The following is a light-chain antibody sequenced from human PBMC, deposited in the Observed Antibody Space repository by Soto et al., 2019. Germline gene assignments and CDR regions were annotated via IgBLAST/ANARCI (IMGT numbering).Light chain of an antibody. Sequence: EIVLTQSPGTLSLSLGERATLSCRASQSVTNNYVAWYQQKPGQAPRLLIHDASSRATGIPDRFSGDGSGTDFTLTISRLEPEDFAVYFCQQTAHSPLTFGEGTRVDIK. CDR3: QQTAHSPLT. CDR2: DAS. J-gene: IGKJ1*01. CDR1: QSVTNNY. V-gene: IGKV3-20*01.